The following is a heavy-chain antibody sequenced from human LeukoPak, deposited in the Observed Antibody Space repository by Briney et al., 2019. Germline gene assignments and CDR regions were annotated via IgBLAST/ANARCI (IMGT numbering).Heavy chain of an antibody. V-gene: IGHV3-30*18. CDR3: AKDLDSSGYYWVGHFDY. J-gene: IGHJ4*02. CDR1: GFTFSSYG. D-gene: IGHD3-22*01. CDR2: ISYDGSNK. Sequence: PGGSLRLSCAASGFTFSSYGMHWVRQAPGKGLEWVAVISYDGSNKYYADSVKGRFTISRDNSKNTLYLQMNSLRAEDTAVYYCAKDLDSSGYYWVGHFDYWGQGTLVTVSS.